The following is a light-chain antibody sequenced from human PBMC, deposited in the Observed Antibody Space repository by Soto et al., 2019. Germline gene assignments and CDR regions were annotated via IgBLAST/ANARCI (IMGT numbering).Light chain of an antibody. CDR1: QDISNY. CDR3: QQYDHLPYT. J-gene: IGKJ2*01. CDR2: DAS. Sequence: DIQMTQSPSSLSASVGDRVTITCQASQDISNYLNWYQQKPGKAPKLLIYDASNLETGVPSRFSGRGSGTDFTFTISSLQPEDIATYYCQQYDHLPYTFGQGTKLEIK. V-gene: IGKV1-33*01.